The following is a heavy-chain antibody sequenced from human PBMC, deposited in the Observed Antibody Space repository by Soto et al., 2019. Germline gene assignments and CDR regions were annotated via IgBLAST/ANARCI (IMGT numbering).Heavy chain of an antibody. CDR2: ISASGGAT. J-gene: IGHJ6*02. V-gene: IGHV3-23*01. Sequence: GGSLRLSCVASRFTFTRYALSWVRQAPGKGLEWVAAISASGGATIHADSVKGRLTISRDNSKNTLYLQMNSLRAEDTAVYYCANRPRYYGVDVWGQRTTVTVSS. CDR3: ANRPRYYGVDV. CDR1: RFTFTRYA.